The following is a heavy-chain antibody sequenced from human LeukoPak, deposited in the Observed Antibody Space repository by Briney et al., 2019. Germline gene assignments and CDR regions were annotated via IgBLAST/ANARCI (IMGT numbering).Heavy chain of an antibody. Sequence: SGGSLRLSCAASGFAFRYYAMSWVRQAPGKGLEWVSAISGSGSSTYYADSVKGRFTISRDNSKNTLYLQINTLRAEDTAIYYCARDSYYYVSSGHYYGLDFWGQGTLVTVSS. J-gene: IGHJ4*02. CDR2: ISGSGSST. D-gene: IGHD3-22*01. V-gene: IGHV3-23*01. CDR1: GFAFRYYA. CDR3: ARDSYYYVSSGHYYGLDF.